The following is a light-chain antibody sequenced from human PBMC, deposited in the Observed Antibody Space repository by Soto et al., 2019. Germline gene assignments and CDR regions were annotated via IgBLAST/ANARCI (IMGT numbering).Light chain of an antibody. V-gene: IGKV3-11*01. CDR2: DAS. CDR3: QQRSNWPPPIT. Sequence: EIVLTQYPATLSLSPGERATLSCRASQSVSSYLAWYQQKPGQAPRLLIYDASNRATGIPARFSGSGSGTDFTLTISSLEPEDFAVYYCQQRSNWPPPITFGQGTRLEI. J-gene: IGKJ5*01. CDR1: QSVSSY.